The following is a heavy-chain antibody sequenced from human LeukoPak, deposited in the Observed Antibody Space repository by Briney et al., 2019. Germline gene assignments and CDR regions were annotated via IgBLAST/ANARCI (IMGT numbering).Heavy chain of an antibody. CDR1: GGSISSYY. J-gene: IGHJ4*02. Sequence: SETLSLTCTVSGGSISSYYWSWIRQPAGKGLEWIGRIYTRESTNYNPSLKSRVTMSVDTSKNQFSLKLSSVTAADTAVYYCARDWIRYCGGDCYPYWGQGTLVTVSS. CDR3: ARDWIRYCGGDCYPY. V-gene: IGHV4-4*07. CDR2: IYTREST. D-gene: IGHD2-21*02.